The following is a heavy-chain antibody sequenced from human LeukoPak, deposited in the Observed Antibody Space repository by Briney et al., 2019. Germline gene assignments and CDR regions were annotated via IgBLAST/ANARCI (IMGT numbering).Heavy chain of an antibody. V-gene: IGHV1-18*01. CDR3: ARVGTGIAARPSYYYYGMDV. Sequence: ASVKVSCKASGYTFINYGITWVRQAPGQGLEWMGWISPYNGNTNYAQKFQDRVTMTTDTSTSTAYMELSSLRSEDTAVYYCARVGTGIAARPSYYYYGMDVWGQGTTVTVSS. J-gene: IGHJ6*02. CDR2: ISPYNGNT. CDR1: GYTFINYG. D-gene: IGHD6-6*01.